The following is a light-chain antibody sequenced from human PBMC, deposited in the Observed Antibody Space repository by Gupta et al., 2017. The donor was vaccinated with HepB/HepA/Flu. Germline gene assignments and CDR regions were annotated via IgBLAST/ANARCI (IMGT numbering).Light chain of an antibody. CDR1: SGHSSYI. V-gene: IGLV4-60*03. J-gene: IGLJ2*01. CDR2: VEGSGNY. Sequence: QTVLPQSSSASASLGPTFNRTCTLSSGHSSYIIAWHQQQPGKAPRYLMKVEGSGNYNKGGGVPGRFSGSSSGADRHLTIANLQSEDEAEYYGETLDTKVFGGGTKVTVL. CDR3: ETLDTKV.